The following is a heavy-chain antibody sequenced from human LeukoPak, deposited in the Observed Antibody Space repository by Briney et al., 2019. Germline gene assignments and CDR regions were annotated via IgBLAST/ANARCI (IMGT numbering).Heavy chain of an antibody. V-gene: IGHV3-33*08. CDR1: GFTFSSYE. CDR3: ARDRLGVTHFDY. Sequence: GGSLRLSCAASGFTFSSYEMNWVRQAPGKGLEWVAVIWYDGSNKYYAESVKGRFTISRDNSKNTMYLQMESLRAEDTAVYYCARDRLGVTHFDYWGQGTLVTVSS. CDR2: IWYDGSNK. D-gene: IGHD2-21*02. J-gene: IGHJ4*02.